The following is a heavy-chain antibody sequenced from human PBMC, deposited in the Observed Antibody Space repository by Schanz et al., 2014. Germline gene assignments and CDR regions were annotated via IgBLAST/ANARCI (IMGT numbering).Heavy chain of an antibody. CDR1: GFTFSSYD. CDR3: AKDPRGDKNDRAYYFDY. D-gene: IGHD3-10*01. V-gene: IGHV3-33*03. J-gene: IGHJ4*02. Sequence: QVQLVESGGGVVQPGRSLRLSCVASGFTFSSYDVFWVRQAPGKGLEWVAILWHDGSKKYYADSVKGRFGISRDNSENTLYLQMSSLRVEDTAVYYCAKDPRGDKNDRAYYFDYWGQGTLVSVSS. CDR2: LWHDGSKK.